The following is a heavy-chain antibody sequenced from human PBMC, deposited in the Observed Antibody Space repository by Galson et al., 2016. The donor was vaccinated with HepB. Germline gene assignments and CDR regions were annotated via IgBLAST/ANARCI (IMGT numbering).Heavy chain of an antibody. D-gene: IGHD3-10*01. Sequence: SVKVSCKASGYTFITYYLHWVRQAPGQPLEWMGGIIPILSRSNYAQKFQGRVTISADKSTSTAYMEVTRLTSEDTAVYYCANKRGSGSGGVRTWGQGTLVTVAS. CDR2: IIPILSRS. CDR1: GYTFITYY. J-gene: IGHJ5*02. CDR3: ANKRGSGSGGVRT. V-gene: IGHV1-69*06.